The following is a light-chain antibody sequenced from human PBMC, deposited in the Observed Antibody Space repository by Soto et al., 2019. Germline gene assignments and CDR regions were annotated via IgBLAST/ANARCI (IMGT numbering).Light chain of an antibody. CDR2: GAS. Sequence: EIVLTQSPGTLSLSPGERATLSCRASQSVSGNSLAWYHQKPGQPPRLLMYGASSRSTGIPARFSGSGSGTDFTLTISRLEPEDFAVYSCQQYGGSPSITFGQGTRLENK. CDR3: QQYGGSPSIT. J-gene: IGKJ5*01. V-gene: IGKV3-20*01. CDR1: QSVSGNS.